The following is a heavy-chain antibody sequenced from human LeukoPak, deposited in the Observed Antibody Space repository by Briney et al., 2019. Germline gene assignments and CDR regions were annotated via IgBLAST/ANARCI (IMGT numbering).Heavy chain of an antibody. Sequence: GGSLRLSCAASGFTFSSYAMDWVRQAPGKGLEWVAVISYDGSNKYYADSVKGRFTISSDNSKNTLYLQMNSLRAEDTAVYYCARDSSSWYGENNYFDYWGQGTLVTVSS. J-gene: IGHJ4*02. V-gene: IGHV3-30-3*01. CDR2: ISYDGSNK. CDR3: ARDSSSWYGENNYFDY. D-gene: IGHD6-13*01. CDR1: GFTFSSYA.